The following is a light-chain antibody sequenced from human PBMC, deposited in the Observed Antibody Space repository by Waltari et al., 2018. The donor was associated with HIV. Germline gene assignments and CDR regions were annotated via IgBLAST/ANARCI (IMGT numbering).Light chain of an antibody. V-gene: IGKV2-28*01. CDR2: LGS. Sequence: DIVMTQSPLSLPVTPGEPASISCRSSQSLLHSNGYNYLDWYLQKPGQSPQLLIYLGSNRASGVPDRFSGSGSGTDFTLKISRVEAEDVGVYYCMRVFGPGTKVDIK. J-gene: IGKJ3*01. CDR1: QSLLHSNGYNY. CDR3: MRV.